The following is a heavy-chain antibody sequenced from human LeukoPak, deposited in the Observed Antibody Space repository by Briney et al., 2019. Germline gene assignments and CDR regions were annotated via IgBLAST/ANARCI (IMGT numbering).Heavy chain of an antibody. D-gene: IGHD2-15*01. CDR3: ARDPVVVVVAATAPEYYMDV. V-gene: IGHV3-7*01. J-gene: IGHJ6*03. CDR2: IKQDGSEK. Sequence: PGGSLRLSCAASGFTFSSYWMSWVRQAPGKGLEWVANIKQDGSEKYYVDSVKGRFTISRDNAKNSLYLQMNSLRAEGTAVYYCARDPVVVVVAATAPEYYMDVWGKGTTVTVSS. CDR1: GFTFSSYW.